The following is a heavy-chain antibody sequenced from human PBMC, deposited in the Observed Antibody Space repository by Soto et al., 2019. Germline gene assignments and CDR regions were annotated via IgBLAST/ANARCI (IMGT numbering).Heavy chain of an antibody. CDR1: GFTFSSFA. CDR2: IGSSGNKT. CDR3: ANAAHMTTSLLLDY. J-gene: IGHJ4*02. Sequence: GGSLRLSCAASGFTFSSFAMTWVRQAPGEGLEWVSTIGSSGNKTYYTDSVKGRFTISRDNSKNTLYLQMSSLRAEDTAMYFCANAAHMTTSLLLDYWGQGTQVTVSS. D-gene: IGHD4-4*01. V-gene: IGHV3-23*01.